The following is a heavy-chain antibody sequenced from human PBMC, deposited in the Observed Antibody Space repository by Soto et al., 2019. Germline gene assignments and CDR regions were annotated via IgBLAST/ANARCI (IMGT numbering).Heavy chain of an antibody. CDR2: INTYNGHT. Sequence: QVQLVQSGTEVKKPGASVKVSCKASGYTFTNYGISWVRQAPGQGLEWLAWINTYNGHTNYAQKLQGRVTLTTDTTTGTAYMELRSLRSDATAVYYCARDLLYSSRSTVRFDIWGQGTMVTVSS. V-gene: IGHV1-18*01. D-gene: IGHD6-13*01. J-gene: IGHJ3*02. CDR3: ARDLLYSSRSTVRFDI. CDR1: GYTFTNYG.